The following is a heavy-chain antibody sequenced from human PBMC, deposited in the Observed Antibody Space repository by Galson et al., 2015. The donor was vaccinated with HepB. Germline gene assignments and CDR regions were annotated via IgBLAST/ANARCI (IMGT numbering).Heavy chain of an antibody. CDR3: ARDPQRNYYDTSGYYGDWYFDV. CDR2: IYYSGTT. CDR1: GGSISKYY. Sequence: SETLSLTCTVSGGSISKYYWSWIRQPPGKGLEWIGYIYYSGTTNYNPSLKSRVTILVDTSRNQFSLDLTSVTAADTAVYYCARDPQRNYYDTSGYYGDWYFDVWGRGTLVTVSS. J-gene: IGHJ2*01. V-gene: IGHV4-59*01. D-gene: IGHD3-22*01.